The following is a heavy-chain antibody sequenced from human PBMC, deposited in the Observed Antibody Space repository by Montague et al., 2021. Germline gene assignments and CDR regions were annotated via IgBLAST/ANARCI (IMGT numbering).Heavy chain of an antibody. CDR1: GASVSTGNYY. D-gene: IGHD6-19*01. CDR3: ARGQWLVPYYLDS. V-gene: IGHV4-61*01. CDR2: IYYTGSS. Sequence: SETLSLTCNVSGASVSTGNYYWTWIRQPPGKDLEWIGYIYYTGSSMYNPSLESRVTISISTSKKQFTLKLSSVTAADTAVYYCARGQWLVPYYLDSWGQGTLVTVSS. J-gene: IGHJ4*02.